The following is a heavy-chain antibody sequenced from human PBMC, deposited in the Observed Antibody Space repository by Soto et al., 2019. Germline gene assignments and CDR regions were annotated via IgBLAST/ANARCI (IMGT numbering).Heavy chain of an antibody. CDR3: AKDRGYTYGENFDS. Sequence: PGGSLRLSCAASGFTFSTYWMHWVRQAPGKGLVWVSLISSDGTTTYYADSVKGRFTMSRDNSKSTVYLQMNSLRAEDTAVYYCAKDRGYTYGENFDSWGQGTLVTVSS. V-gene: IGHV3-74*01. CDR1: GFTFSTYW. J-gene: IGHJ4*02. CDR2: ISSDGTTT. D-gene: IGHD5-18*01.